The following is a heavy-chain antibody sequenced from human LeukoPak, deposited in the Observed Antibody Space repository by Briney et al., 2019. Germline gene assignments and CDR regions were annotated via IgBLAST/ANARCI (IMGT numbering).Heavy chain of an antibody. CDR3: ARGHTAVTRHFDF. Sequence: AGGSLRLSCVGSGFSFSNYAMTWVRQAPGKGLEWVSIISSGSSAIFSADALKGRFTISRDDAKNLLYLDMNSLRAEDTAVYYCARGHTAVTRHFDFWGQGTLVTVSS. CDR1: GFSFSNYA. D-gene: IGHD4-17*01. J-gene: IGHJ4*02. V-gene: IGHV3-21*01. CDR2: ISSGSSAI.